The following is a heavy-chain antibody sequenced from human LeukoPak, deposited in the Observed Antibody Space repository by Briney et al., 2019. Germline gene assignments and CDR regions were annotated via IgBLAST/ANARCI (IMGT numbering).Heavy chain of an antibody. Sequence: SETLSLTCIVSGGSINSYYWSWIRQPPGKGLEWIGYIYYSGSTNYNPSLKSRVTISVDTSKNQFSLKLSSVTAADTAVYYCARGLKKRAFFDYWGQGTLVTVSS. CDR1: GGSINSYY. J-gene: IGHJ4*02. CDR3: ARGLKKRAFFDY. D-gene: IGHD1-1*01. V-gene: IGHV4-59*12. CDR2: IYYSGST.